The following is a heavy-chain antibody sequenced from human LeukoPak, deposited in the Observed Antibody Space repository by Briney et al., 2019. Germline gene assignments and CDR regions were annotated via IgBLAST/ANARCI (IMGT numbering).Heavy chain of an antibody. D-gene: IGHD4-23*01. CDR3: ARDGQGGKGGLFDY. CDR2: ISGSGGST. V-gene: IGHV3-23*01. J-gene: IGHJ4*02. Sequence: PGGSLRLSCAASGFTFSSYAMSWVRQAPGKGLEWVSAISGSGGSTYYADSVKGRFTISRDKSKNTLYLQMNSLRAEDTAVYYCARDGQGGKGGLFDYWGQGTLVTVSS. CDR1: GFTFSSYA.